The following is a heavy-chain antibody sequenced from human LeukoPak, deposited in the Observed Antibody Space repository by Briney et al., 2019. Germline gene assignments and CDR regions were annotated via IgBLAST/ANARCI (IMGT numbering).Heavy chain of an antibody. CDR3: ARDLLGEYSWGF. CDR2: INPNSGGT. V-gene: IGHV1-2*02. J-gene: IGHJ4*02. Sequence: ASVKVSCKPSGYTFTGYSIHWVRQAPGRGLEWMGWINPNSGGTNYAQKFQGRVTMTSDTSISTAYMELSRLRSDDTAVFYCARDLLGEYSWGFWGQGTLVTVSS. D-gene: IGHD1-1*01. CDR1: GYTFTGYS.